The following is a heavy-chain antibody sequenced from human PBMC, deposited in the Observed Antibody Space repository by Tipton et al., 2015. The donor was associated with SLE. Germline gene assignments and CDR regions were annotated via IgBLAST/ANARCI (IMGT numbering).Heavy chain of an antibody. CDR1: GNTFTENF. J-gene: IGHJ4*02. Sequence: QLVQSGAEVKKPGASVTVSCTASGNTFTENFIHWVRQAPGQGFEWMGWINPNCGGTRYAQKFQDRVTMTTDTSIRTAYMDLSGLKSDDSATYYYATSKRDGYFDYWGQGALVTVSS. CDR3: ATSKRDGYFDY. D-gene: IGHD2-21*02. V-gene: IGHV1-2*02. CDR2: INPNCGGT.